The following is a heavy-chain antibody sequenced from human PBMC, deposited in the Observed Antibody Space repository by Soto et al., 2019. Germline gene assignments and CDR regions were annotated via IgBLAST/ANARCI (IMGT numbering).Heavy chain of an antibody. D-gene: IGHD6-13*01. CDR2: ISSSSSYI. J-gene: IGHJ4*02. CDR3: ARIGGESSSWYSVGY. Sequence: GGSLRLSCAASGFTFSSYSMNWVRQAPGKGLEWVSSISSSSSYIYYADSVKGRFTISRDNAKNSLYLQMNSLRAEDTAVYYCARIGGESSSWYSVGYWGQGTLVTVSS. CDR1: GFTFSSYS. V-gene: IGHV3-21*01.